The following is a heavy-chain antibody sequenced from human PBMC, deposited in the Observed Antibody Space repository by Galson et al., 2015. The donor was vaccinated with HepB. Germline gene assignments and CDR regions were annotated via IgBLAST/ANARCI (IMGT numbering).Heavy chain of an antibody. CDR1: GYSFTNYW. D-gene: IGHD3-3*01. J-gene: IGHJ3*02. CDR2: IYPADSDT. CDR3: ARQYYDEGDGFDI. V-gene: IGHV5-51*01. Sequence: QSGAEVKEPGESLKISCKGSGYSFTNYWNGWVRQIPGKGLEWMGIIYPADSDTRYSPSFQGQVNISSDKSISTAYLQWSSLRASDTAIYYCARQYYDEGDGFDIWGQGTMVTISS.